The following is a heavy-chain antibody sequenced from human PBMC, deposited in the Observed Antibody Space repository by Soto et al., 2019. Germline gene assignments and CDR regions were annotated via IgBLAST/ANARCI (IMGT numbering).Heavy chain of an antibody. CDR3: ARGRRDILTGYYRYYYYYGMDV. CDR1: GGSISSGGYY. V-gene: IGHV4-31*03. D-gene: IGHD3-9*01. J-gene: IGHJ6*02. Sequence: SDTLSLTCTVSGGSISSGGYYWSWIRQHQGKGMEWIGYIYNSGSTDYNQSLKSRVTISVDSSKNQFSLKLSSVTAADTAVYYCARGRRDILTGYYRYYYYYGMDVWGQGTTVT. CDR2: IYNSGST.